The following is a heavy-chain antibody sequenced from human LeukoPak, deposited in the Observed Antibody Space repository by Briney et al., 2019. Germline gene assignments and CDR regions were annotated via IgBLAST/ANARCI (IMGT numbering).Heavy chain of an antibody. J-gene: IGHJ4*02. Sequence: PGGSLRLSCAASGFTFDDYAMHWVRQAPGKGLEWVSLISGDGGSTYYADSVKGRFTISRDNSKNSLSLQMNSLRIEDTALYYCAKDWRFRTVAGTGFFDYWGQGTLVTVS. CDR2: ISGDGGST. D-gene: IGHD6-19*01. V-gene: IGHV3-43*02. CDR3: AKDWRFRTVAGTGFFDY. CDR1: GFTFDDYA.